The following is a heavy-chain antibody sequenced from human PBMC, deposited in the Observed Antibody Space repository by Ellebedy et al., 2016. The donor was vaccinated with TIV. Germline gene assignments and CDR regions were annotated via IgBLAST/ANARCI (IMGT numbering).Heavy chain of an antibody. D-gene: IGHD4-17*01. Sequence: MPSETLSLTCTVSGGSISSSSYYWGWIRQPPGKGLEWIGEINHSGSTNYNPSLKSRVTISVDTSKNQFSLKLSSVTAAETAVYYRGREIIADYGDHRAMDVWGQGTPVTVSS. J-gene: IGHJ6*02. CDR3: GREIIADYGDHRAMDV. CDR1: GGSISSSSYY. V-gene: IGHV4-39*07. CDR2: INHSGST.